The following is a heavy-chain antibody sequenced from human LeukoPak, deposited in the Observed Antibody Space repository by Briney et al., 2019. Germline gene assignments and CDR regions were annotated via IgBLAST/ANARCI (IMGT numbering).Heavy chain of an antibody. CDR2: ISSSSSTT. CDR1: GSTFSSYS. CDR3: ATVVVMGTSY. V-gene: IGHV3-48*01. Sequence: PGGSLRLSCVNTGSTFSSYSMNWVRQAPGKGLEWVSYISSSSSTTNYADSVKGRFTISRDNAKKSVYLQMNSLRAEDTAVYYCATVVVMGTSYWGQGTLVIVSS. D-gene: IGHD2-15*01. J-gene: IGHJ4*02.